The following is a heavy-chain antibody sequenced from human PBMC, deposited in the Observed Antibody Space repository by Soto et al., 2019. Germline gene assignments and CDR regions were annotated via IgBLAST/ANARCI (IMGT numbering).Heavy chain of an antibody. V-gene: IGHV1-69*12. J-gene: IGHJ2*01. CDR2: IIPIFDTT. CDR3: ARRPEVTTIRRGIYWFFDL. CDR1: GGTFSSYG. Sequence: QVQLVQSGAEVKRPGSSVRVSCKASGGTFSSYGISWVRQAPGQGLEWMGGIIPIFDTTDYAQKFQGRVTITADESTTTAYMELSSLRSEDTAVYYCARRPEVTTIRRGIYWFFDLWGRGTLVTVSS. D-gene: IGHD4-17*01.